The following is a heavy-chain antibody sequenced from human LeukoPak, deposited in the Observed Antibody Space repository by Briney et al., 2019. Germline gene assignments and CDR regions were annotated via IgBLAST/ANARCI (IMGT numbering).Heavy chain of an antibody. CDR3: ANPNSSGFYFSIRFDY. D-gene: IGHD3-22*01. CDR2: MSGSGGTT. CDR1: GFTFSSYG. J-gene: IGHJ4*02. Sequence: GGSLRLSRTPSGFTFSSYGMSWVRQAPAKGLEGVAVMSGSGGTTYYADSVKGRFTVSRDNSKNTLYLQMNRLRAEDTAVYYCANPNSSGFYFSIRFDYWGQGTLVTVSS. V-gene: IGHV3-23*01.